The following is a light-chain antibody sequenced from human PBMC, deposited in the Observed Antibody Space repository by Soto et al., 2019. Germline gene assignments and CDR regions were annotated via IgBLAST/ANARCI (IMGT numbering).Light chain of an antibody. CDR2: AAS. J-gene: IGKJ3*01. V-gene: IGKV1-27*01. CDR3: QKYSSVPV. CDR1: QGSRNF. Sequence: DIQMTQSPTSLYASVGDRVTITCRASQGSRNFVDWYQQKPGKAHKLLIYAASTLQSGVPSRISGSGSWTDFTLPINSLQPEYVSTYSCQKYSSVPVFGPGTKAETK.